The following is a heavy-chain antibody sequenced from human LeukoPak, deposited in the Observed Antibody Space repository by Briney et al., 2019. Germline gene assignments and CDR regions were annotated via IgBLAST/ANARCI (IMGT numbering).Heavy chain of an antibody. CDR1: GFTFSNYA. Sequence: PGGFLRLSCAASGFTFSNYAMSWVRQAPGKGLEWVSGIRGSGGTTDYADSVKGRFTISRDNSKNTLYLQMNSLRAEDTAVYYCAKDPHYDSSGYSFDPWGQGTLVTVSS. J-gene: IGHJ5*02. D-gene: IGHD3-22*01. CDR3: AKDPHYDSSGYSFDP. CDR2: IRGSGGTT. V-gene: IGHV3-23*01.